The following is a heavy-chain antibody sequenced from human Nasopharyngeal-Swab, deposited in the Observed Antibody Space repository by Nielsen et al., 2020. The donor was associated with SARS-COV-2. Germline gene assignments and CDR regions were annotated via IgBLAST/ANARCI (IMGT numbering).Heavy chain of an antibody. Sequence: GESLTISCAASGFTFCSYSMNWVRQAPGKGLERVSSISSSSSYIYYADSVKRRFTISRDNAKNSLYLQMNSLRAEDTAVYYCARYIIAARPLYYYYGMDVWGQGTTVTVSS. CDR3: ARYIIAARPLYYYYGMDV. V-gene: IGHV3-21*01. CDR1: GFTFCSYS. D-gene: IGHD6-6*01. J-gene: IGHJ6*02. CDR2: ISSSSSYI.